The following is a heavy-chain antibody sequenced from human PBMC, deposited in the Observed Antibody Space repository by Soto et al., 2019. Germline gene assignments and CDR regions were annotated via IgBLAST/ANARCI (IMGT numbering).Heavy chain of an antibody. D-gene: IGHD2-2*02. Sequence: QVQLVQSGAEVKKPGSSVKVSCKSSGGTFSSYAISWVRQAPGQGLEWMGGIIPIFGTANYAQKLQGRVTITADESTRRAYMELRSLRSEDTAVYYCARAAHCSSTSCYSWFDPWGQGTLVTVSS. J-gene: IGHJ5*02. CDR3: ARAAHCSSTSCYSWFDP. CDR1: GGTFSSYA. CDR2: IIPIFGTA. V-gene: IGHV1-69*01.